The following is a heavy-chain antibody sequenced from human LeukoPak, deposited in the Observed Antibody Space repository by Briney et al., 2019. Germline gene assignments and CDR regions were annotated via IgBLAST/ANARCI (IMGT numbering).Heavy chain of an antibody. CDR3: ARSRGYGYCSGGSCNLGNWFDP. V-gene: IGHV4-39*01. Sequence: SETLSLTCTVSGGSISSSTYFWGWIRQPPEKGLEWIGSSDYRGSTYYNPSLKSRVTISVDTSKNQFSLKLSSVTAADTAVYYCARSRGYGYCSGGSCNLGNWFDPWGQGTLATVSS. CDR2: SDYRGST. D-gene: IGHD2-15*01. J-gene: IGHJ5*02. CDR1: GGSISSSTYF.